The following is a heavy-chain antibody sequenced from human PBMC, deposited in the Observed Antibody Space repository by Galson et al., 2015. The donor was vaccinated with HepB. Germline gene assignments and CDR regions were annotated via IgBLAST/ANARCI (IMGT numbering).Heavy chain of an antibody. J-gene: IGHJ4*02. CDR2: ISDDGSNK. Sequence: SLRLSCAASGFTFSRYAMHGVRQAPGKGLEWVAVISDDGSNKYYADSVKGRFTISRDNAKNSLYLQMNSLRAEDTAVYYCARGATQALGYWGQGTLVTVSS. D-gene: IGHD7-27*01. CDR3: ARGATQALGY. V-gene: IGHV3-30*04. CDR1: GFTFSRYA.